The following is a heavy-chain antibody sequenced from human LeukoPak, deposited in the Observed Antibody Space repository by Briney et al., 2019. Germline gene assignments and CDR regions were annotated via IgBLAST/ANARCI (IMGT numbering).Heavy chain of an antibody. CDR1: GVCFSSYS. V-gene: IGHV3-21*01. CDR3: ASRATADSYDAPDI. D-gene: IGHD3/OR15-3a*01. Sequence: GGSLRLSCAVSGVCFSSYSINWVRQAPGKGLEWVSSVSSSSDHIYYADPVKGRFTISRDNAKNSLYLQMNRLRADHTPLYSRASRATADSYDAPDIWGQGTFVTVSS. J-gene: IGHJ3*02. CDR2: VSSSSDHI.